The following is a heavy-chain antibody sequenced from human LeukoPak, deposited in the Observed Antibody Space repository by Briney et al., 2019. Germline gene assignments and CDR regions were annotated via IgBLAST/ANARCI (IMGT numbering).Heavy chain of an antibody. CDR2: INSDGSST. J-gene: IGHJ6*02. D-gene: IGHD3-10*01. CDR3: GSSTVHYYNYGMDV. V-gene: IGHV3-74*01. CDR1: GFTFSSYW. Sequence: GGSLRLSCAASGFTFSSYWMHWVRQAPGKGLVWVSRINSDGSSTTYADSVKGRFTISRDNAKNTLHLQMNSLRAEDTAVYYCGSSTVHYYNYGMDVWGQGATVTVSS.